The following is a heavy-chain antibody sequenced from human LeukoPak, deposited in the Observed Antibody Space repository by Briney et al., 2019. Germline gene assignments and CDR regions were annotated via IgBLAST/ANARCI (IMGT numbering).Heavy chain of an antibody. V-gene: IGHV3-30-3*01. CDR3: ARVLGGYSYGDS. D-gene: IGHD5-18*01. Sequence: GGSLRLSCAASGFTFSSYAIHWVRQAPGKGLEWVAVISYDGSNKYYADSVKGRFTISRDNSKNMLYLQMNSLRDEDTAVYYCARVLGGYSYGDSWGQGTLVTV. J-gene: IGHJ4*02. CDR1: GFTFSSYA. CDR2: ISYDGSNK.